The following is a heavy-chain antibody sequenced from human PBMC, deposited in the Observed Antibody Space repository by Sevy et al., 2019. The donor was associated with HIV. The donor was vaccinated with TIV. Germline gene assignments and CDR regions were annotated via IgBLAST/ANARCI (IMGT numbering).Heavy chain of an antibody. CDR1: GYSISSGYY. D-gene: IGHD3-16*02. V-gene: IGHV4-38-2*01. J-gene: IGHJ4*02. Sequence: ETLSLTCAVSGYSISSGYYWGWIRQPPGKGLEWIGSIYHSGSTYYNPSLKSRVTISVDTSKNQFSLKLSSVTAADTAVYYCARKAARITFGGVIVPNYFDYWGQGTLVTVSS. CDR3: ARKAARITFGGVIVPNYFDY. CDR2: IYHSGST.